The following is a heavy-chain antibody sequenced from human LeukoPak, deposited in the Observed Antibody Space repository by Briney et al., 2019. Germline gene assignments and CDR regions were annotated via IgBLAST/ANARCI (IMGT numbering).Heavy chain of an antibody. CDR2: IYHSGST. D-gene: IGHD5-18*01. CDR1: GGSISSSNW. CDR3: ARTNPVDTAMAAFDY. V-gene: IGHV4-4*02. Sequence: SETLSLTCAVSGGSISSSNWWNWIRQPPGKGLEWIGEIYHSGSTNYNPSLKSRVTISVDKSKNQFSLNLSSVTAADTAVYYCARTNPVDTAMAAFDYWGQGTLVTVSS. J-gene: IGHJ4*02.